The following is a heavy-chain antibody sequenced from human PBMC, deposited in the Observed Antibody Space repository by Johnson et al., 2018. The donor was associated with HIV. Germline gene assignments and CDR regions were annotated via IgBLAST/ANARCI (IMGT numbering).Heavy chain of an antibody. D-gene: IGHD1-26*01. CDR2: IRGSGSSI. J-gene: IGHJ3*02. V-gene: IGHV3-48*04. CDR1: GFTFSSYA. Sequence: VQLVESGGGVVRPGGSLRLSCAASGFTFSSYAMNWVRQAPGKGLEWVSAIRGSGSSIYYADSLKGRFTISRDNAKNSLYLQMNSLRAEDTAVYYGAREPAVVGANGGWGAFDIWGQGTLVTVSS. CDR3: AREPAVVGANGGWGAFDI.